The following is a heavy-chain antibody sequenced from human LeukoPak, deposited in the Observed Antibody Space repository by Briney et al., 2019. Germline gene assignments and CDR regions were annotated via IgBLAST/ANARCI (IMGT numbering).Heavy chain of an antibody. D-gene: IGHD3-22*01. V-gene: IGHV4-59*01. CDR2: IYYSGST. CDR3: ARGSSGYLQREPFDY. Sequence: SETLSLTCTVSGVSISSYYWSWIRQPPGKGLEWIGYIYYSGSTNYNPSLKSRVTISVDTSKNQFSLKLSSVTAADTAVYYCARGSSGYLQREPFDYWGQGTLVTVSS. J-gene: IGHJ4*02. CDR1: GVSISSYY.